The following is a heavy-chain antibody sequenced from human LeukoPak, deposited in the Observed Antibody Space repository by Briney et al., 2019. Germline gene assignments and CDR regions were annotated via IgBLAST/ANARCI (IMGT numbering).Heavy chain of an antibody. Sequence: QPGGSLRLSCAASGFTFSSYAMHWVRQAPGKGLEWVAVISYDGSNKYYADSVKGRFTISRDNSKNTLYLQMNSLRAEDTAVYYCARDDGDEVGDYWGQGTLVTVSS. CDR2: ISYDGSNK. J-gene: IGHJ4*02. D-gene: IGHD2-21*02. CDR1: GFTFSSYA. V-gene: IGHV3-30-3*01. CDR3: ARDDGDEVGDY.